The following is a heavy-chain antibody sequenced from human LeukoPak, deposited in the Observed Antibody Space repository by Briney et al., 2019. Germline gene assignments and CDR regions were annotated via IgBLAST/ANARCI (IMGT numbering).Heavy chain of an antibody. Sequence: GGSLRLSCAASGFSLSSHWMHWVRQAPGKGLMWVSRINSDGSSTTYADSAKGRFTISSDNAKNMLYLQMNSLRAEDTSVYHCAREVSGDLWYNWFDPWGQGTLVTVSS. V-gene: IGHV3-74*03. CDR1: GFSLSSHW. CDR3: AREVSGDLWYNWFDP. D-gene: IGHD4-17*01. J-gene: IGHJ5*02. CDR2: INSDGSST.